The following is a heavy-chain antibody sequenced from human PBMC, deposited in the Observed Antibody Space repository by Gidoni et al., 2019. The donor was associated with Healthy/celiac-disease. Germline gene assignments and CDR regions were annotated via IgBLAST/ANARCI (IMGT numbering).Heavy chain of an antibody. CDR2: ISSSSRAI. J-gene: IGHJ4*02. D-gene: IGHD4-17*01. CDR3: ARDAGFGDFLAYFDY. CDR1: GFTFNSYS. V-gene: IGHV3-48*01. Sequence: EVQLVESGGGLVQPGGSLRLSCAASGFTFNSYSMNWGRQAPGQGLEWVSYISSSSRAIYYADSVKGRFTISRDNAKNSLYLQMNSLRAEDTAVYYCARDAGFGDFLAYFDYWGQGTLVTVSS.